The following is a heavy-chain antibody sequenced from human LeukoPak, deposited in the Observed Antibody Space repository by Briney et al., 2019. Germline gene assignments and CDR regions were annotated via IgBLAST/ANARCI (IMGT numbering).Heavy chain of an antibody. D-gene: IGHD5-24*01. V-gene: IGHV1-46*01. CDR1: GYTXTRYY. J-gene: IGHJ4*02. CDR2: IDPSGGST. Sequence: GASVKVSCKASGYTXTRYYMHWVRQAPGQGLEWMGIIDPSGGSTSYAQNFQGGVTMTRDATTSTVYLELSSMRSEDTAAYYCARDFGEMPNYWGQGTLVTVSS. CDR3: ARDFGEMPNY.